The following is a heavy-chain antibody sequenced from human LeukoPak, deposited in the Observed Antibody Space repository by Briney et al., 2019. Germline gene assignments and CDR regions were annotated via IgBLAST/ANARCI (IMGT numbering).Heavy chain of an antibody. CDR3: TRDRGWQQFDY. CDR2: INEDGSEK. J-gene: IGHJ4*02. V-gene: IGHV3-7*01. Sequence: GGSLRLSCVASAFTFSDSRMTWVRQAPGKGLERVANINEDGSEKYYVDSVRGRFTISRDNAKNSLYLQMSSLRDDDTAVYYCTRDRGWQQFDYWGQGTLVTVSS. CDR1: AFTFSDSR. D-gene: IGHD5-24*01.